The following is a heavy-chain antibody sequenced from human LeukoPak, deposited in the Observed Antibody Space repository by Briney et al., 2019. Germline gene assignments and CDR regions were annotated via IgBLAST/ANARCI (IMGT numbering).Heavy chain of an antibody. CDR3: AKPTPNYYYPHYYGSGRYYYFDY. J-gene: IGHJ4*02. CDR1: GFTFSSYA. V-gene: IGHV3-23*01. D-gene: IGHD3-10*01. CDR2: ISGSGGST. Sequence: GGSLRLSCAASGFTFSSYAMSWVRQAPGKGLEWVSAISGSGGSTYYADSVKGRFTISTDNSKNTLYLQKNSLRAKDTAVYYSAKPTPNYYYPHYYGSGRYYYFDYWGQGTLVTVSS.